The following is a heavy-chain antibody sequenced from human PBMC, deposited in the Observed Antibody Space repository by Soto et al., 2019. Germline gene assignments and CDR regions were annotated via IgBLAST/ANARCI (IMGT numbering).Heavy chain of an antibody. CDR3: ARGEFYYDSSGYYVNWFDP. J-gene: IGHJ5*02. D-gene: IGHD3-22*01. CDR1: GFRLDEYG. V-gene: IGHV3-20*04. CDR2: SNWNGDST. Sequence: GGSLRLSCAASGFRLDEYGMNWVRQAPGKGLEWVAGSNWNGDSTSYADSVTGRFTISRDNAKKSLYLQMNSLRAEDTAVYYCARGEFYYDSSGYYVNWFDPWGQGT.